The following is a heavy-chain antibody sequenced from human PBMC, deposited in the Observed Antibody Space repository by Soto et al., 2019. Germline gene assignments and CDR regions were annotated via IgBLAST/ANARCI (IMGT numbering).Heavy chain of an antibody. Sequence: PGGSLRLSCAASGFTFSSYGMHWVRQAPGKGLEWVAVIWYDGSNKYYADSVKGRFTISRDNSKNTLYLQMNSLRAEDTAVYYCARDRVDDYVWGSYRYTPWFDPWGQGTLVTVSS. CDR3: ARDRVDDYVWGSYRYTPWFDP. CDR2: IWYDGSNK. D-gene: IGHD3-16*02. CDR1: GFTFSSYG. V-gene: IGHV3-33*01. J-gene: IGHJ5*02.